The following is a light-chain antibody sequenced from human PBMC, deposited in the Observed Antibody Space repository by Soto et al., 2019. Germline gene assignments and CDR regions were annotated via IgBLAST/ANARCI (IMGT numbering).Light chain of an antibody. J-gene: IGLJ1*01. Sequence: QSVLTQPPSVSGAPGQRVTISCTGSSSNIGAGFDVHWYQQLPGTAPRVLIYGNTYRPSWVPDRFSASKSGTSASLAITGLQAEDEADYYCQSYDSSLTGSKVFGNGTKLTVL. CDR3: QSYDSSLTGSKV. CDR2: GNT. V-gene: IGLV1-40*01. CDR1: SSNIGAGFD.